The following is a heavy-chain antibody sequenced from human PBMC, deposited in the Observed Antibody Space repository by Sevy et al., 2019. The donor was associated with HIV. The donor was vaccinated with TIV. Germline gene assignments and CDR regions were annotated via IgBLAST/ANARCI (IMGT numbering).Heavy chain of an antibody. CDR3: AXGDSXGXXXY. CDR2: ISSSGSFT. Sequence: GGSLRLSCAASGFTFSDHYMSWIRQAPGKGLEWVSYISSSGSFTNNADSVKGRFTISRDNAKNSLSLQMNSLRAEDTAVYYCAXGDSXGXXXYWGXXTLVTVSS. J-gene: IGHJ4*01. CDR1: GFTFSDHY. D-gene: IGHD3-22*01. V-gene: IGHV3-11*06.